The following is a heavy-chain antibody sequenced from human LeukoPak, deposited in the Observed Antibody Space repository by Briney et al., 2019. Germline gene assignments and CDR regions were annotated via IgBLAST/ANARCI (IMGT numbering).Heavy chain of an antibody. CDR1: GFTFTSSA. CDR2: IVVGSGNT. V-gene: IGHV1-58*01. D-gene: IGHD3-10*01. J-gene: IGHJ4*02. CDR3: AAGRLWFGDPQGY. Sequence: ASVKVSCKASGFTFTSSAVQWVRQARGQRLEWIGWIVVGSGNTNYAQKFQERVTITRDMSTSTAYMELSSLRSEDTAVYYCAAGRLWFGDPQGYWGQGTLVTVSS.